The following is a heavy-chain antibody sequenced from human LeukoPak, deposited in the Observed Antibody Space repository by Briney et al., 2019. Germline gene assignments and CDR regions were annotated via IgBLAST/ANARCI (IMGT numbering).Heavy chain of an antibody. Sequence: PSETLSLTCTVSGGSISSSSYYWGWIRQPPGKGLEWIGSIYYSGSTYYNPSLKSRVTISVDTSKNQFSPKLSSVTAADTAVYYCATGNFYSNYAIDYWGQGTLVTVSS. CDR3: ATGNFYSNYAIDY. CDR2: IYYSGST. V-gene: IGHV4-39*07. CDR1: GGSISSSSYY. D-gene: IGHD4-11*01. J-gene: IGHJ4*02.